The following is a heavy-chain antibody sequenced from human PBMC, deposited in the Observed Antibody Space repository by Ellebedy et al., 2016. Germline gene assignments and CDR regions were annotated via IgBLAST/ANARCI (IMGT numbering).Heavy chain of an antibody. CDR1: GFDFSDCP. V-gene: IGHV3-48*04. J-gene: IGHJ4*02. Sequence: GESLKISXEASGFDFSDCPMNWVRQAPGQGLEWISYISGIKTNATYYADSVRGRFTISRDNAKNSVYLQMNNLRVDDTALYYCAKDHPNWANDYWGQGVLVTVSS. CDR2: ISGIKTNAT. CDR3: AKDHPNWANDY. D-gene: IGHD7-27*01.